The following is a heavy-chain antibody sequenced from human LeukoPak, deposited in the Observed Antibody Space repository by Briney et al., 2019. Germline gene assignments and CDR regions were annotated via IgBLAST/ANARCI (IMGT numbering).Heavy chain of an antibody. CDR2: INPNTGGT. CDR3: SRDTTMVRWFDP. V-gene: IGHV1-2*02. J-gene: IGHJ5*02. CDR1: GYAFTDYY. D-gene: IGHD4-23*01. Sequence: ASVKVSCKASGYAFTDYYLHWMRQAPGQGLAWMGWINPNTGGTNYAPRFQDRVIMTRDTSITTAYMELTSLRSDDTAVYYCSRDTTMVRWFDPWGQGTLVTVSS.